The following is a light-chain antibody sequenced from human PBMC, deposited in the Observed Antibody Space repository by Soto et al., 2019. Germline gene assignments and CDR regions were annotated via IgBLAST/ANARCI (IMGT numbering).Light chain of an antibody. V-gene: IGLV1-44*01. CDR3: AAWDDSLNDFVV. CDR2: NND. Sequence: QSVLTQPPSASGTPGQRVTISCSGTSSNIGNNLVSWYQQVPGTAPKVLIYNNDQRPSGVPDRFSSSKSGTSASLATGGVQSDDEADYYCAAWDDSLNDFVVFGGGTQRTVL. CDR1: SSNIGNNL. J-gene: IGLJ2*01.